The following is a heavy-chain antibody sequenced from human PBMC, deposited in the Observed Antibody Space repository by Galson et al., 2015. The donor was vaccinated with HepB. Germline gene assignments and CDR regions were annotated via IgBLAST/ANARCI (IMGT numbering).Heavy chain of an antibody. CDR2: IIPILGIA. CDR1: GGTFSSYA. Sequence: SVKVSCKASGGTFSSYAISWVRQAPGQGLEWMGRIIPILGIANYAQKFQGRVTITADKSTSTAYMELSSLRSEDTAVYYCARRGNPIPHSSGWYEDAFDIWGQGTMVTVSS. CDR3: ARRGNPIPHSSGWYEDAFDI. J-gene: IGHJ3*02. D-gene: IGHD6-19*01. V-gene: IGHV1-69*04.